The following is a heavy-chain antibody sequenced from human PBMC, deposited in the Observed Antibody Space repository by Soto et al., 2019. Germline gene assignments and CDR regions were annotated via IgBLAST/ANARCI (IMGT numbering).Heavy chain of an antibody. J-gene: IGHJ4*02. CDR2: ISSTTNYI. Sequence: GGSLRLSCAASGFTFTRDSMNWVRQAPGKGLEGVSSISSTTNYIYYGDSMKGRFTISRDNAKNALYLEMNSLGAEDTAVYYCARESEDLTSNFDYWGQGTLVTVSS. V-gene: IGHV3-21*06. CDR1: GFTFTRDS. CDR3: ARESEDLTSNFDY.